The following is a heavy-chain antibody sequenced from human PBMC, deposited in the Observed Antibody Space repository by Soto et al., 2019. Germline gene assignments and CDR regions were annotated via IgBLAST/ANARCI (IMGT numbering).Heavy chain of an antibody. J-gene: IGHJ5*02. Sequence: QVRLVESGGGVVQPGRSLRLSCAASGFAFSSYGMHWVRQAPGKGLEWVAVISNDGSKEYYTDSVKGRFTLSRDNSKNTKYLQMTSLRAEDTGVYSCTKDHGPYLPLDHWGQGILVTVSS. V-gene: IGHV3-30*18. CDR3: TKDHGPYLPLDH. CDR1: GFAFSSYG. D-gene: IGHD3-10*01. CDR2: ISNDGSKE.